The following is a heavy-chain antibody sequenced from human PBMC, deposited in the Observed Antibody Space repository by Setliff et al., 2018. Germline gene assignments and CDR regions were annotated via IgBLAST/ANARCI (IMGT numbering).Heavy chain of an antibody. J-gene: IGHJ4*02. Sequence: SETLSLTCAVYGESFDNHYWTWIRQPPGERLEWIGEINHRGFTDYKPSLKSRLTMSVDTSRNQFSLNLGSATAADTGVYYCARGRIAERPEAIDYWGQGTPVTVS. D-gene: IGHD6-6*01. CDR3: ARGRIAERPEAIDY. V-gene: IGHV4-34*01. CDR2: INHRGFT. CDR1: GESFDNHY.